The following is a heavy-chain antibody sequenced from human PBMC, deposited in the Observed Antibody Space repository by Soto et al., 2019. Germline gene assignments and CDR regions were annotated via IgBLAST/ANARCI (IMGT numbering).Heavy chain of an antibody. V-gene: IGHV1-18*01. CDR1: GYIFVNYG. CDR2: ISPYSGNT. CDR3: AMVDNYVTPTPQDV. Sequence: QVQLVQSGDEVRKPGSSVKVSCKASGYIFVNYGIAWVRQAPGQGLEWMGWISPYSGNTHYASKVQGRRTMTTDTXXSTAYRDLGRLTSADTAVYYCAMVDNYVTPTPQDVWGQGTTVTVSS. J-gene: IGHJ6*02. D-gene: IGHD3-16*01.